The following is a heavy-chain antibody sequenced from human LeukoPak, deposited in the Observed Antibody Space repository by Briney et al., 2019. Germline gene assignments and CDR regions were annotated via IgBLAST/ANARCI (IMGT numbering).Heavy chain of an antibody. J-gene: IGHJ4*02. D-gene: IGHD1-1*01. V-gene: IGHV1-2*02. CDR2: INPNSGGT. Sequence: ASAKVSCKTSGYTFTGYYMHWVRQAPGQGLEWMGWINPNSGGTNFAQQFQGRVTMTRDTSSSTAYMELSRLRSDDTAVYYCARDPPNADYFDYWGQGTLVTVSS. CDR3: ARDPPNADYFDY. CDR1: GYTFTGYY.